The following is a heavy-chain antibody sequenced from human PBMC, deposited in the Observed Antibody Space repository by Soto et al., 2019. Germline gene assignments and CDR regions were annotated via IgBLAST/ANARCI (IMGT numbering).Heavy chain of an antibody. CDR1: GYTFTTYP. Sequence: QVQLVQSGAEVEKPGSSVTVSCKASGYTFTTYPIHWVRQAPGQRLEWMGWINGGNGDTKYSQKFQGRVTITRDTSASTAYMDLSSLRSEDTAVYYCARDYGYCSSSDCYPLLDSWGQGTLVTVSS. D-gene: IGHD2-2*01. J-gene: IGHJ4*02. V-gene: IGHV1-3*01. CDR3: ARDYGYCSSSDCYPLLDS. CDR2: INGGNGDT.